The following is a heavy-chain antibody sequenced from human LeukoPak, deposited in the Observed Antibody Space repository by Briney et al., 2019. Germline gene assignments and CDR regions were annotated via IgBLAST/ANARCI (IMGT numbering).Heavy chain of an antibody. J-gene: IGHJ6*02. V-gene: IGHV3-7*01. D-gene: IGHD6-19*01. Sequence: PGGSLRLSCAASGFTFRDCWMSWVRQAPGKGLEWVANMQPDGNEKNYIDSVQGRFTISRDNAKTSLYLQMNSLRAEDTAVYYCARDSAVATYYGVDVWGQGTTVTVSS. CDR2: MQPDGNEK. CDR1: GFTFRDCW. CDR3: ARDSAVATYYGVDV.